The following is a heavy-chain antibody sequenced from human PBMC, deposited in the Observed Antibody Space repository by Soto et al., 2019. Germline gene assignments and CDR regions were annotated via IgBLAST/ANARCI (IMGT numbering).Heavy chain of an antibody. Sequence: GGSLRLSCAASGFTFSTYGMHWVRQTPGKGLEWVAVISYDGTNKFYSDSVKGRFTISRDNFKNTLTLQMNSLRAEDTAVYYCARSAVAGTVDYFDYWGQGTLVTVSS. J-gene: IGHJ4*02. CDR3: ARSAVAGTVDYFDY. V-gene: IGHV3-30*03. D-gene: IGHD6-19*01. CDR2: ISYDGTNK. CDR1: GFTFSTYG.